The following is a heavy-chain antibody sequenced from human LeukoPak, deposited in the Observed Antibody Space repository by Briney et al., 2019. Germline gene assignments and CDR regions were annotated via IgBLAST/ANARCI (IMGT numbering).Heavy chain of an antibody. CDR1: GYTFTGYY. Sequence: ASVKVSCKASGYTFTGYYMHWVRQAPGQGLEYMGWINPNSGGTNYAQKFQGRVTMTGDTSISTAYMELSRLTSDDTAVYYCARDSGSYFHDASDIWGQGTMVTVSS. J-gene: IGHJ3*02. CDR3: ARDSGSYFHDASDI. CDR2: INPNSGGT. D-gene: IGHD1-26*01. V-gene: IGHV1-2*02.